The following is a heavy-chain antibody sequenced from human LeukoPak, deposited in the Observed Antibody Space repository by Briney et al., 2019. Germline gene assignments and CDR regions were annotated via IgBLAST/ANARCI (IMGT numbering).Heavy chain of an antibody. V-gene: IGHV1-2*02. CDR2: INPNSGGT. D-gene: IGHD3-10*01. CDR1: GYTFTGYY. Sequence: ASVKVSCKASGYTFTGYYMHWVRQAPGQGLEWMGCINPNSGGTNYVQKFQGRVTMTRDTSISTAYMELSRLRSDDTAVYYCASSYGSGSYYYYYYMDVWGKGTTVTVSS. CDR3: ASSYGSGSYYYYYYMDV. J-gene: IGHJ6*03.